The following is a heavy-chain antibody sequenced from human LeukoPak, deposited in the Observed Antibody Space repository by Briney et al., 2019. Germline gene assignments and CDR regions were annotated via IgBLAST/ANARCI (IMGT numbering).Heavy chain of an antibody. J-gene: IGHJ4*02. CDR1: GYSISSGYY. V-gene: IGHV4-38-2*02. CDR2: IYHSGST. D-gene: IGHD3-10*01. CDR3: ARGFLRRGFDY. Sequence: SETLSLTCTVSGYSISSGYYWGWIRQPPGKGLEWIGSIYHSGSTNYNPSLKSRVTISVDTSKNQFSLKLSSVTAADTAVYYCARGFLRRGFDYWGQGTLVTVSS.